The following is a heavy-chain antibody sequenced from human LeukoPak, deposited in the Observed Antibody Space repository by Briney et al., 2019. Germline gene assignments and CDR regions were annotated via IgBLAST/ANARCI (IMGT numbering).Heavy chain of an antibody. CDR3: AREWRGFEDY. Sequence: RGSLRLSCAASGFTFSTYWMHWVRQAPGKGLVWVARSNSDGSATIYADSVKGRFVISRDNSKNTLYLQMSSLRVEDTAMYYCAREWRGFEDYWGQGTLVTVSS. J-gene: IGHJ4*02. CDR2: SNSDGSAT. V-gene: IGHV3-74*01. D-gene: IGHD3-9*01. CDR1: GFTFSTYW.